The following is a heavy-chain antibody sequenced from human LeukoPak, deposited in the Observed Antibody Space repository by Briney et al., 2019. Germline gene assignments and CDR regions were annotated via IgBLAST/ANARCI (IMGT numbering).Heavy chain of an antibody. J-gene: IGHJ2*01. Sequence: GASVKLSCKVSGSTLSDLSIHWVRQAPGKGLEYVGGSDPEDGETFHAQNFQGRVTMIEDTSIDTAYMELSSLRSEDTAVYYCVTDRARLFWYFDLWGRGTLVTVSS. CDR3: VTDRARLFWYFDL. CDR2: SDPEDGET. CDR1: GSTLSDLS. V-gene: IGHV1-24*01. D-gene: IGHD2-21*02.